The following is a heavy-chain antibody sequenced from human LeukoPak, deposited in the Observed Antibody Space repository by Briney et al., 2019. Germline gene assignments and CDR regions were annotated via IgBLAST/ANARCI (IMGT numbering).Heavy chain of an antibody. V-gene: IGHV3-23*01. CDR3: ARETIWALNV. D-gene: IGHD3-3*01. CDR1: GFTFSSYA. CDR2: ISGSGGST. J-gene: IGHJ6*02. Sequence: GGSLGLSCAASGFTFSSYAMSWVRQAPGKGLEWVSAISGSGGSTYYADSVKGRFTISRDNAKNSLYLQMNSLRAEDTAVYYCARETIWALNVWGQGTTVTVSS.